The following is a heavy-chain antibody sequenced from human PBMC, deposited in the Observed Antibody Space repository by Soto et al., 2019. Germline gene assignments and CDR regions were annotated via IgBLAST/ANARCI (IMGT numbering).Heavy chain of an antibody. D-gene: IGHD6-13*01. CDR3: AKDRDGAAAGPTKFYGMDV. V-gene: IGHV3-23*01. CDR2: ISGSGSST. CDR1: GFTFSDYY. Sequence: GGSLRLSCAASGFTFSDYYMSWIRQAPGKGLEWVSYISGSGSSTYYADSVRGRFTISRDNSKNTLYLQMNSLRAEDTAVYYCAKDRDGAAAGPTKFYGMDVWGQGTTVTVSS. J-gene: IGHJ6*02.